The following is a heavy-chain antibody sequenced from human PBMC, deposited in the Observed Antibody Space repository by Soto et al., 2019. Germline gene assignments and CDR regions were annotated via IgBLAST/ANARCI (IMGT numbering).Heavy chain of an antibody. Sequence: ASVKVSCKVSGYTLTELSMHWVRQAPGEGLEWMGGFDPEDGETIYAQKFQGRVTMTEDTSTDTAYMELSSLRSEDTAVYYCATPLVAVADDAFDIWGQGTMVTVSS. CDR1: GYTLTELS. J-gene: IGHJ3*02. V-gene: IGHV1-24*01. CDR3: ATPLVAVADDAFDI. D-gene: IGHD6-19*01. CDR2: FDPEDGET.